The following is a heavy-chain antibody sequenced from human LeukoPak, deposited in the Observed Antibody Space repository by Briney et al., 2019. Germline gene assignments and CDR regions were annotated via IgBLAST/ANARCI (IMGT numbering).Heavy chain of an antibody. D-gene: IGHD6-6*01. V-gene: IGHV3-23*01. Sequence: GGSLRLSCAASGFTSSDYAMHWVRQAPGKGLEWVSTISAGGFTTSYADSVKGRFTISRDISKSTLYLQVNSLRVEDTAVYYCASRYGSSYYWGQGTLVTVSS. J-gene: IGHJ4*02. CDR2: ISAGGFTT. CDR1: GFTSSDYA. CDR3: ASRYGSSYY.